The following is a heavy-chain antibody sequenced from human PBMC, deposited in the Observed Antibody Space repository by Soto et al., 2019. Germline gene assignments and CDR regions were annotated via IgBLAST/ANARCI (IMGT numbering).Heavy chain of an antibody. D-gene: IGHD6-19*01. Sequence: GGSLRLSCAASGFTFSSYAMHWVRQAPGKGLEWVAVISYDGSNKYYADSVKGRFTISRDNSKNTLYLQMNSLRAEDTAVYYCARDVAVAGTLYYFDYWGQGTLVTVSS. V-gene: IGHV3-30-3*01. CDR2: ISYDGSNK. CDR1: GFTFSSYA. J-gene: IGHJ4*02. CDR3: ARDVAVAGTLYYFDY.